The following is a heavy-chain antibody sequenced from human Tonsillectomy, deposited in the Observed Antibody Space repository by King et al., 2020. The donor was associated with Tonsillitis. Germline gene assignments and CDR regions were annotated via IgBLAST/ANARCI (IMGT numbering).Heavy chain of an antibody. V-gene: IGHV4-59*08. CDR3: ANSLRGQLRYNWFDS. D-gene: IGHD2-2*01. CDR2: IFHIAST. Sequence: QLQESGPGLVKPSETLSLTCTVSGGSFNGFFVSWIRQPPGKGLEWIGHIFHIASTTYNPSLKRRVSMSVDTSKNQFSLKLSSVSAADTAVYYCANSLRGQLRYNWFDSWGQGILVSVSS. CDR1: GGSFNGFF. J-gene: IGHJ5*01.